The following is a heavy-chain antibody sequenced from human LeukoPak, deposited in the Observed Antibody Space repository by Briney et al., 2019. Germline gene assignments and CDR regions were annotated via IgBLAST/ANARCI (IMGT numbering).Heavy chain of an antibody. CDR1: GGSISSGGYY. D-gene: IGHD4-17*01. J-gene: IGHJ4*02. CDR2: IYYSGST. CDR3: ARLDGDYYFDY. V-gene: IGHV4-61*08. Sequence: SETLSLTFTVSGGSISSGGYYWSWIRQHPGKGLEWIGYIYYSGSTNYNPSLKSRVTISVDTSKNQFSLKLSSVTAADTAVYYCARLDGDYYFDYWGQGTLVTVSS.